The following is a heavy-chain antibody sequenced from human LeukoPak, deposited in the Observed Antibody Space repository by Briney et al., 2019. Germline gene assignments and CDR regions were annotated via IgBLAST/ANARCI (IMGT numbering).Heavy chain of an antibody. CDR1: GFTFDDYA. D-gene: IGHD1-26*01. J-gene: IGHJ4*02. CDR3: ARGSIVGASRFDY. V-gene: IGHV3-9*01. Sequence: GRSLRLSCAASGFTFDDYAMHWVRQAPGKGLEWVSGISWNSGSIGYADSVKGRFTISRDNAKNSLYLQMNSLRAEDTAVYYCARGSIVGASRFDYWGQGTLVTVSS. CDR2: ISWNSGSI.